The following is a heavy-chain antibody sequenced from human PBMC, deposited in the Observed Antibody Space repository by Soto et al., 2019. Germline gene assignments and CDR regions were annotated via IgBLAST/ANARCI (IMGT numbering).Heavy chain of an antibody. D-gene: IGHD4-17*01. CDR1: GGSFCGYY. Sequence: SETLSLTCAVYGGSFCGYYWSWIRQPPGKGLEWIGEINHSGSTNYNPSLKSRVTISVDTSKNQFSLKLSSVTAADTAVYYCARVGAAVHSVTTPFEYYYYYMDVWGKGTTVTVSS. CDR2: INHSGST. V-gene: IGHV4-34*01. J-gene: IGHJ6*03. CDR3: ARVGAAVHSVTTPFEYYYYYMDV.